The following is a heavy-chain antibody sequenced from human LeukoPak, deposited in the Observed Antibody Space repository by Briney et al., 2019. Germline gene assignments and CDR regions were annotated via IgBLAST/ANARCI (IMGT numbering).Heavy chain of an antibody. Sequence: GGSLRLSCSASGFTFSSYAMHWVRQAPGKGLEWVAVIWYDGSNKYYADSVKGRFTISRDNSKNTLYLQMNSLRAEDTAVYYCARDGPGGYYSDWYFDLWGRGTLVTVSS. CDR1: GFTFSSYA. V-gene: IGHV3-33*08. D-gene: IGHD3-10*01. J-gene: IGHJ2*01. CDR2: IWYDGSNK. CDR3: ARDGPGGYYSDWYFDL.